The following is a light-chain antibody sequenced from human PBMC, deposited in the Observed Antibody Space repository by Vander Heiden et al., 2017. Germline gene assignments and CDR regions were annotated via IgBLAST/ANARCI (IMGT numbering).Light chain of an antibody. CDR3: QQCNSAPIS. CDR1: QSISSY. CDR2: AAS. J-gene: IGKJ4*01. V-gene: IGKV1-39*01. Sequence: DIQMTQSPSSLSASVGDRVTITCRASQSISSYLNWYQQKPGKAPKLLIYAASSFQSGVPSRFSGSGSGTDFTLTISSRQPEDFATYYCQQCNSAPISFGRGTKVDIK.